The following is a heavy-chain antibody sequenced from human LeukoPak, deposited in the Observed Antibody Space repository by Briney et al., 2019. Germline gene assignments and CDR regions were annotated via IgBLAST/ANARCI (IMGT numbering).Heavy chain of an antibody. CDR3: ARVTREWSSDAFDI. D-gene: IGHD3-3*01. CDR1: VGSISSYY. CDR2: IYYSGST. V-gene: IGHV4-59*01. J-gene: IGHJ3*02. Sequence: SETLSLTCTVCVGSISSYYWSWMRQPPGKGLEWIGYIYYSGSTNYNPSLTSRVTISVDTSKNQFSLKLSSVTAADTAVYYFARVTREWSSDAFDIWGQGTMVTVSS.